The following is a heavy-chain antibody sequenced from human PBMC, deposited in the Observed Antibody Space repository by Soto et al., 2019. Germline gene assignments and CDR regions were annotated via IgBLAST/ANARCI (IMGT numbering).Heavy chain of an antibody. CDR3: ARLEYSSSSQDYYYGMDV. Sequence: GESLKISCKGSGYSFTSYWIGWVRQMPGKGLEWMGIIYPGDSDTRYSPSFQGQVTISADKSISTAYLQWSSLKASDTAMYYCARLEYSSSSQDYYYGMDVWGQGTTVTSP. V-gene: IGHV5-51*01. D-gene: IGHD6-6*01. CDR2: IYPGDSDT. J-gene: IGHJ6*02. CDR1: GYSFTSYW.